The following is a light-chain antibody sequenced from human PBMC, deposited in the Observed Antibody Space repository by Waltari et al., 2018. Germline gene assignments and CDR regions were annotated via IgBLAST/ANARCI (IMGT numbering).Light chain of an antibody. CDR2: GAS. J-gene: IGKJ4*01. CDR3: QQYNKWPT. V-gene: IGKV3-15*01. Sequence: EIVMTQSPATLSVSPGERATLSGRASQSVSIDLVWYQQKPGQAPRLLIYGASTRATGVPARFSGSGSGTDFTLTISSLQSEDVAIYYCQQYNKWPTFGGGTKVDIK. CDR1: QSVSID.